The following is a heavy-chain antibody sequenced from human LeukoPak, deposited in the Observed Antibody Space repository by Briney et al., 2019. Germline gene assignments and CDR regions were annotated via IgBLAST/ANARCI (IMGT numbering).Heavy chain of an antibody. D-gene: IGHD2-15*01. CDR3: ARDVVGAYDY. V-gene: IGHV1-2*06. CDR2: INPNSGGT. J-gene: IGHJ4*02. Sequence: ASVKVSCKASGYTFTGYYMHWVRQAPGQGLEWMGRINPNSGGTNYAQKFQGRVTITRDTSASTAYMELSSLRSEDTAVYYCARDVVGAYDYWGQGTLVTVSS. CDR1: GYTFTGYY.